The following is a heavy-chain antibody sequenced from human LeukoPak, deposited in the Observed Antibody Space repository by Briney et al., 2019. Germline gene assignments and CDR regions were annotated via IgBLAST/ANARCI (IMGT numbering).Heavy chain of an antibody. J-gene: IGHJ3*02. CDR1: GFTFSGSA. D-gene: IGHD2-8*01. CDR3: TRCTILGYCTNGVCYSGTCDAFDI. Sequence: GGSLRLSCAASGFTFSGSAMHWVRQASGKGLEWVGRIRSKANSYATAYAASVKGRFTISRDDSKNTAYLQMNSLKTEDTAVYYCTRCTILGYCTNGVCYSGTCDAFDIWGQGTMVTVSS. CDR2: IRSKANSYAT. V-gene: IGHV3-73*01.